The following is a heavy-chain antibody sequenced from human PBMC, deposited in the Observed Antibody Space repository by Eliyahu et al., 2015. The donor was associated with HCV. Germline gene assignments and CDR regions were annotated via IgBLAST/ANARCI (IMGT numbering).Heavy chain of an antibody. CDR1: GYXFTGYW. CDR2: IYPGDSDT. J-gene: IGHJ2*01. Sequence: EVQLVQSGAEXKKPGESLKISXKGSGYXFTGYWIGXVRQMPGKGLEWMGIIYPGDSDTRYNPSFQGQVTISADKSISTAYLQWSSLKASDTAMYYCARRPIVAGSWYFDLWGRGTLVTVSS. CDR3: ARRPIVAGSWYFDL. D-gene: IGHD6-19*01. V-gene: IGHV5-51*01.